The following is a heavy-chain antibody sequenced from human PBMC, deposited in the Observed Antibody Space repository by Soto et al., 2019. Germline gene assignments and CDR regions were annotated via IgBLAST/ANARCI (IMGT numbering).Heavy chain of an antibody. CDR1: GYTFTSYA. CDR2: INVGNDNT. J-gene: IGHJ1*01. V-gene: IGHV1-3*01. Sequence: QVQLVQSGAEVKKPGASVKVSCKASGYTFTSYAMHWVRQAPGQRLEWMGWINVGNDNTKYSQKFQGSVTITRDTSASTAYMELSSLRSEDTAVYYCARPRAHCSGGSCYTEYFQHWGQGTLVTVSS. D-gene: IGHD2-15*01. CDR3: ARPRAHCSGGSCYTEYFQH.